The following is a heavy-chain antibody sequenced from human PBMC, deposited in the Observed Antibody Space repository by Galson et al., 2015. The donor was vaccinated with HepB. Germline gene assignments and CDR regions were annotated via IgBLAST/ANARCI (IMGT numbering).Heavy chain of an antibody. Sequence: SLRLSCAASGFTFSTFAMTWVRQAPGKGLEWVSVIFAGGDNPYYANSVKGRFTISRDNSKNKLFLHMNNLSAEDTAVYYCAKGYGYFDYWGQGTLVTVSS. J-gene: IGHJ4*02. D-gene: IGHD3-16*01. CDR2: IFAGGDNP. V-gene: IGHV3-23*01. CDR1: GFTFSTFA. CDR3: AKGYGYFDY.